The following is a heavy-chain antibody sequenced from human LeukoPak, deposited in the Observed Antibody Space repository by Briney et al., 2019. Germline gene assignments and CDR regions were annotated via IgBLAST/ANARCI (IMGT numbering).Heavy chain of an antibody. CDR1: VYFISSGYY. Sequence: PSETLSLPCAVSVYFISSGYYWGWIRQPPGKGLEWSGNISHSGSTYYNPSLKSRDTISVDTSKNQFSLKLSSVTAADTAVYYCARHRDYSSSDYWGQGTLVTV. CDR2: ISHSGST. CDR3: ARHRDYSSSDY. J-gene: IGHJ4*02. V-gene: IGHV4-38-2*01. D-gene: IGHD6-6*01.